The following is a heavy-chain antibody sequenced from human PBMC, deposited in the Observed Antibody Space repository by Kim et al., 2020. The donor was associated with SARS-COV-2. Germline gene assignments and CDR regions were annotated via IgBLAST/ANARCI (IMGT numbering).Heavy chain of an antibody. D-gene: IGHD3-10*01. CDR1: GGSISSSNW. J-gene: IGHJ5*02. CDR3: ARARSDVLLWFGEESRRWFDP. V-gene: IGHV4-4*02. Sequence: SETLSLTCAVSGGSISSSNWWSWVRQPPGKGLEWIGEIYHSGSTNYNPSLKSRVTISVDKSKNQFSLKLSSVTAADTAVYYCARARSDVLLWFGEESRRWFDPWGQGTLVTVSS. CDR2: IYHSGST.